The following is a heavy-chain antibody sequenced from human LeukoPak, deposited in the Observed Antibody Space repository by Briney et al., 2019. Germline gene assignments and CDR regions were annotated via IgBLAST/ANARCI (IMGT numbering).Heavy chain of an antibody. CDR3: ARDWSGSYLGGRVGYFDY. J-gene: IGHJ4*02. Sequence: GGSLRLSCAASGFTYSSYSMNWVRQAPGKGLEWVSYIGSSSSTIYYADSVKGRFTISRDNAKNSLYLQMNSLRAEDTAVYYCARDWSGSYLGGRVGYFDYWGQGTLVTVSS. CDR2: IGSSSSTI. D-gene: IGHD1-26*01. V-gene: IGHV3-48*04. CDR1: GFTYSSYS.